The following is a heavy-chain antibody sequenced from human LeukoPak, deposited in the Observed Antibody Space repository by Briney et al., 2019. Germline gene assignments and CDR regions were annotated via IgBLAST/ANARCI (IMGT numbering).Heavy chain of an antibody. CDR1: GYSFSSYD. Sequence: GASVKVSCKASGYSFSSYDINWVRQGTGQGPEWIGRINPNSGNTGYAQKFQGRVIMTRDTSIRTAYMELSSLTSEDTAIYYCARVMRYYYVMDVWGQGTTVTVSS. V-gene: IGHV1-8*01. CDR2: INPNSGNT. J-gene: IGHJ6*02. CDR3: ARVMRYYYVMDV.